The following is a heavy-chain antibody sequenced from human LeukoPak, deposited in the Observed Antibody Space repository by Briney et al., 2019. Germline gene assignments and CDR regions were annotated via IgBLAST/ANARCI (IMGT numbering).Heavy chain of an antibody. V-gene: IGHV4-34*01. CDR1: GGSFSGYY. D-gene: IGHD6-13*01. Sequence: SETLSLTCAVYGGSFSGYYWSWIRQPPGEGLEWIGEINHSGSTNYNPSLKSRVTISVDTSKNQFSLKLSSVTAADTAVYYCARSSSSWYGKNFDYWGQGTLVTVPS. CDR3: ARSSSSWYGKNFDY. J-gene: IGHJ4*02. CDR2: INHSGST.